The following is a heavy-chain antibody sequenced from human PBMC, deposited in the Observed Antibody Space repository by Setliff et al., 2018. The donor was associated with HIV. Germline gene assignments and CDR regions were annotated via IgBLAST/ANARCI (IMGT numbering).Heavy chain of an antibody. V-gene: IGHV4-39*01. Sequence: ETLSLTCTVSGGSISNSRYYWSWIRQPPGKGLEWIGSIYYSGSTYYNPSLKSRVTISVDTSKNQFSLKLSSVTAADAAVHYCASRVYYYDSSGYLREEGFDPWGQGTLVTVSS. CDR3: ASRVYYYDSSGYLREEGFDP. CDR1: GGSISNSRYY. CDR2: IYYSGST. J-gene: IGHJ5*02. D-gene: IGHD3-22*01.